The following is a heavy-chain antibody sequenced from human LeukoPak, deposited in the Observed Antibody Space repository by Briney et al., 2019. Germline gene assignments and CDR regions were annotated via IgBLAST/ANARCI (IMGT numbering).Heavy chain of an antibody. Sequence: GGSLRLYCAASGFTFDDYAMHWVRHAPGKGLEGGSGISWNSGSIAYAYSVKGRFTFSRDIAKNYLYMQMKNLEAAAVALYYCATDINANPDAFAIWGQGTMVTVSS. J-gene: IGHJ3*02. CDR1: GFTFDDYA. CDR2: ISWNSGSI. D-gene: IGHD2-2*01. CDR3: ATDINANPDAFAI. V-gene: IGHV3-9*03.